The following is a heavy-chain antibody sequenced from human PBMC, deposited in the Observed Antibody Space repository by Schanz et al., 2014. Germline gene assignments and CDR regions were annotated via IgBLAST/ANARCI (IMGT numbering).Heavy chain of an antibody. CDR3: MAMGRNTSHYFDH. V-gene: IGHV3-23*01. Sequence: EVHLLESGGGLVQPGGSLRLSCAASGFTFSNHALSWVRQAPGKGLEWVSGIGGSGDSTHYADSVKGRFTIARDNSKNTLFLQMDSLRVEDTAVYYCMAMGRNTSHYFDHWGQGTLVTVSS. D-gene: IGHD1-1*01. CDR2: IGGSGDST. CDR1: GFTFSNHA. J-gene: IGHJ4*02.